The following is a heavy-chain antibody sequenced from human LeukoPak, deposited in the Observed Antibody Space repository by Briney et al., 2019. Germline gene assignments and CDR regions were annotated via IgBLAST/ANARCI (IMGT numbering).Heavy chain of an antibody. J-gene: IGHJ4*02. V-gene: IGHV3-72*01. CDR2: TRNKANSYTT. D-gene: IGHD1-26*01. CDR3: ARGLYSGSYYFDY. CDR1: GFTFSDHY. Sequence: QPGGSLRLSCAASGFTFSDHYMDWVRQAPGKGLEWVGRTRNKANSYTTEYAASVKGRFTISRDDSKNSLYLQMNGLKTEDTAVYYCARGLYSGSYYFDYWGQGTLVTVSS.